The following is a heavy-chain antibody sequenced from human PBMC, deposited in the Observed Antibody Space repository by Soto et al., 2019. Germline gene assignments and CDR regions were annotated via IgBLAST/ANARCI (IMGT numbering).Heavy chain of an antibody. Sequence: QVQLVESGGGVVQPGRSLRLSCAASGFTFSSYGMHWVRQAPGKGLEWVAVIWYDGSNKYYADSVKGRLTISRDNSKNTLYLQMNSLRAEDTAVYYCARGGELLDYYYYGMDVWGQGTTVTVSS. J-gene: IGHJ6*02. D-gene: IGHD1-7*01. CDR1: GFTFSSYG. V-gene: IGHV3-33*01. CDR3: ARGGELLDYYYYGMDV. CDR2: IWYDGSNK.